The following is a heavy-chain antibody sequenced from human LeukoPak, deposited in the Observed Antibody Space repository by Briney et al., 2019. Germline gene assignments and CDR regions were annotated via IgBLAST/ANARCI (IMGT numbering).Heavy chain of an antibody. CDR2: IYTSGST. V-gene: IGHV4-4*09. D-gene: IGHD3-3*01. CDR3: ARRDYDFWSGYWFDP. Sequence: SETLSLTCTVSGGSISSYYWSWMRQPPGKGLEWIGYIYTSGSTNYNPSLKSRVTISVDTSKNQFSLKLSSVTAADTAVYYCARRDYDFWSGYWFDPWGQGTLVTVSS. J-gene: IGHJ5*02. CDR1: GGSISSYY.